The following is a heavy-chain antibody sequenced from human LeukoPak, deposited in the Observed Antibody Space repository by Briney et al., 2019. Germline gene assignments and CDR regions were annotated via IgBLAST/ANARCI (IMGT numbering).Heavy chain of an antibody. J-gene: IGHJ4*02. CDR1: GFNFSIYS. D-gene: IGHD5-24*01. V-gene: IGHV3-48*01. CDR3: ARGAEDRDY. CDR2: ITRSSTTI. Sequence: GGSLRLSCAASGFNFSIYSMNWVRQAPGKGLEWVSYITRSSTTIYYADSVKGRFTISRDNARNSLYLQMNSLRVEDTALYYCARGAEDRDYWGQGTLVTVSP.